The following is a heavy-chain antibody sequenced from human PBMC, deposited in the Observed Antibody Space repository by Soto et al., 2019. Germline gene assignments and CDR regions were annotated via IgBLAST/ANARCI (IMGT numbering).Heavy chain of an antibody. Sequence: PSETLSLTCTVSGGSISSYYWSWIRQPPGKGLEWIGYIYYSGSTNYNPSLKSRVTISVDTSKNQFSLKLNSMTAADPAVYYCARDTYDSSGYSPYWGQGTLVTVSS. CDR3: ARDTYDSSGYSPY. CDR2: IYYSGST. J-gene: IGHJ4*02. D-gene: IGHD3-22*01. CDR1: GGSISSYY. V-gene: IGHV4-59*12.